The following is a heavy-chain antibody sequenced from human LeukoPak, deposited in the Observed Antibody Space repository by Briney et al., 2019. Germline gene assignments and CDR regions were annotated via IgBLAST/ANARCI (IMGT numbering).Heavy chain of an antibody. CDR3: ARAPPRTYYDFWSGYSGFDY. V-gene: IGHV6-1*01. Sequence: SQTLSLTCAISGDSVSSNSAAWNWIRQSPSRGLEWLGRTYYRSKWYNDYAVSVKSRITINPDTSKSQFSLQLNSVTPEDTAAYYCARAPPRTYYDFWSGYSGFDYWGQGTLVTVSS. CDR2: TYYRSKWYN. CDR1: GDSVSSNSAA. J-gene: IGHJ4*02. D-gene: IGHD3-3*01.